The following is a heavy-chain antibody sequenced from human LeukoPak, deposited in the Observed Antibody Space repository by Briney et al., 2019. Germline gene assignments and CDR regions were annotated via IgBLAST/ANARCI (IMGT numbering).Heavy chain of an antibody. D-gene: IGHD6-13*01. J-gene: IGHJ4*02. V-gene: IGHV4-38-2*01. CDR3: ARGSIAAAYPYYFDY. Sequence: SETLSLTCAVSGYSIRSGYYWGWTRQPPGKGLEWIGSIYHSGSTYYNPSLKSRVTISVDTSKNQFSLKLSSVTAADTAVYYCARGSIAAAYPYYFDYWGQGTLVTVSS. CDR1: GYSIRSGYY. CDR2: IYHSGST.